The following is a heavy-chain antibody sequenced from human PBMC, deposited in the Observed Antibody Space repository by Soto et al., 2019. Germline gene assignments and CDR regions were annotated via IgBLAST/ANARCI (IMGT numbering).Heavy chain of an antibody. CDR2: IRSKAYGGTT. CDR1: GFTFGDYA. Sequence: KLGGSLRLSCTASGFTFGDYAMSWFRQAPGKGLEWVGFIRSKAYGGTTEYAASVKGRFTISRDNSKNTLYLQMNSLRAEDTAVYYCARVPSSGWPYFIDYWGLGALVTVSS. V-gene: IGHV3-49*05. D-gene: IGHD6-19*01. CDR3: ARVPSSGWPYFIDY. J-gene: IGHJ4*02.